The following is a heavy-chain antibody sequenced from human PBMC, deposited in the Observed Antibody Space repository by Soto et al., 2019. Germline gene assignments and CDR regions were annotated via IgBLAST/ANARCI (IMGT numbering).Heavy chain of an antibody. CDR3: ARESTPRSGLAH. CDR1: VVSITGYY. D-gene: IGHD1-26*01. V-gene: IGHV4-59*01. Sequence: KSSETLSLTCTVSVVSITGYYWSWIRQSPGKGLEWIGCSYYTGATNYNPSLKSRVTISVGTSKNQVSLTLSSATAADTAVYYCARESTPRSGLAHCGQGSQVPVXS. CDR2: SYYTGAT. J-gene: IGHJ4*02.